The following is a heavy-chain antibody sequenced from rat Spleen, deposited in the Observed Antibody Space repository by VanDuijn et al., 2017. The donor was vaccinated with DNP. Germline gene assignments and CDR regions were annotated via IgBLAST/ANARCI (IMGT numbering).Heavy chain of an antibody. Sequence: EVQLVESGGGLVQPGGSLKLSCAASGFTFSDYYMAWVRQAPAKGLEWVAYMRYEGSGTYYPDSVKGRFTVSRDNAENTVYLQMNSLRSEDTATNYCTTDNSGLNWFAFWGQGTLVTVSS. J-gene: IGHJ3*01. V-gene: IGHV5-20*01. D-gene: IGHD4-3*01. CDR2: MRYEGSGT. CDR3: TTDNSGLNWFAF. CDR1: GFTFSDYY.